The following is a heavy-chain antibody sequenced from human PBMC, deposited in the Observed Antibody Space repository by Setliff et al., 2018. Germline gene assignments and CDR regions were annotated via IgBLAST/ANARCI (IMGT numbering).Heavy chain of an antibody. CDR1: GYTFTGYY. J-gene: IGHJ4*02. CDR3: ARTIVVGATRLDY. Sequence: ASVKVSCKASGYTFTGYYMHWVRQAPGQGLEWMGWINPNSGGTNYAQKFPGRVTITRDTSISTAYMELNRLRSDDTAVYYCARTIVVGATRLDYWGLGTLVTVSS. V-gene: IGHV1-2*02. CDR2: INPNSGGT. D-gene: IGHD2-15*01.